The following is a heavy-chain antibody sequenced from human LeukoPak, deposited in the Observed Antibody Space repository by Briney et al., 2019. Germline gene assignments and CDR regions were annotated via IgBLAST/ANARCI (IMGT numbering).Heavy chain of an antibody. CDR3: AKDYAVGSIDY. J-gene: IGHJ4*02. V-gene: IGHV3-23*01. CDR1: GFTFTGVA. Sequence: RGTLRLSCAAPGFTFTGVAMSWIRQAPGKGLEWVSSISRSGESTFYADSVRGRFTISRDNSKNTVSLQMESLRAEDTALYYCAKDYAVGSIDYWGQGTLVTVSS. D-gene: IGHD3-16*01. CDR2: ISRSGEST.